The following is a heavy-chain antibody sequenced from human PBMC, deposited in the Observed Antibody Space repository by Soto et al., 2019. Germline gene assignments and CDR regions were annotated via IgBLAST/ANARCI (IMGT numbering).Heavy chain of an antibody. D-gene: IGHD2-2*01. CDR1: GFTFSSYG. CDR2: IWYDGSNK. J-gene: IGHJ4*02. Sequence: HPGGSLRLSCAASGFTFSSYGMHWVRQAPGKGLEWVAVIWYDGSNKYYVDSVKGRFTISRDNSKNTLSLQMNSLRAEDTAMCYCVRGACSRTSCYDYWGQGTLVTVSS. CDR3: VRGACSRTSCYDY. V-gene: IGHV3-33*01.